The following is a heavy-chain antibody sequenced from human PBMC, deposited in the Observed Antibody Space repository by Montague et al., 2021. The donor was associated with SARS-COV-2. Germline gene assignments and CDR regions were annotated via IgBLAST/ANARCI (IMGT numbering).Heavy chain of an antibody. CDR3: ARAQYSGYDLPVGPYYYYYGMDV. Sequence: SLRLSCAASGFTFSSYEMNWVRQAPGKGLEWVPYISSSGSTIYYADSVKGRFTISRDNAKNSLYLQMNSLRAEDTAVYYCARAQYSGYDLPVGPYYYYYGMDVWGQGTTATVSS. CDR1: GFTFSSYE. J-gene: IGHJ6*02. CDR2: ISSSGSTI. D-gene: IGHD5-12*01. V-gene: IGHV3-48*03.